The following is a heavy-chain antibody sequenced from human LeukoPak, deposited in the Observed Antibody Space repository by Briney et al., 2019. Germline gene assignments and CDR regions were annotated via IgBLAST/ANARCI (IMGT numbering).Heavy chain of an antibody. V-gene: IGHV1-69*13. CDR2: IIPIFGTA. J-gene: IGHJ4*02. CDR3: ARANYYGSGSYSFGFDY. CDR1: GGTFSSYA. D-gene: IGHD3-10*01. Sequence: SVKVSCKASGGTFSSYAISWVRQAPGQGLEWMGGIIPIFGTANYAQKFQGRVTITADESTSTAYMELSRLRSEDTAVYYCARANYYGSGSYSFGFDYWGQGTLVTVSS.